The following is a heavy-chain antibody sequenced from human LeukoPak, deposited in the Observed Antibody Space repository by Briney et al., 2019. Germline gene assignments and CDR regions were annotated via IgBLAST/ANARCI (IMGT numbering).Heavy chain of an antibody. Sequence: GGSLRLSCAASGFTFSSYAMSWVRQAPGKGLEWVSAISGSGGSTYYADSVKGRFTISRDNSKNTLYLQMNSLRVEDTAVYYCAKDRGGYSYGFPRYYFDYWGQGTLVTVSS. CDR3: AKDRGGYSYGFPRYYFDY. CDR1: GFTFSSYA. J-gene: IGHJ4*02. CDR2: ISGSGGST. V-gene: IGHV3-23*01. D-gene: IGHD5-18*01.